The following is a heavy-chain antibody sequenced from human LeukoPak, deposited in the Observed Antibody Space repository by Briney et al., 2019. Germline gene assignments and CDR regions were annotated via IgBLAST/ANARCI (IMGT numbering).Heavy chain of an antibody. CDR2: IYSGGST. D-gene: IGHD6-13*01. V-gene: IGHV3-53*01. CDR3: ARMIAAAGTTGGDYFDY. Sequence: GGSLRFSCAASGFTVSSNYMSWVRQAPGKGLKWFSVIYSGGSTYYTDSVKGRFTISRDNSKNTLYLQMKSLRAEDTAVYYCARMIAAAGTTGGDYFDYWGQGTLVTVSS. J-gene: IGHJ4*02. CDR1: GFTVSSNY.